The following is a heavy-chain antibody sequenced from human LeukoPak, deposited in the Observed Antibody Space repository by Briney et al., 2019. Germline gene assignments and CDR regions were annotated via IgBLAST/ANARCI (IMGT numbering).Heavy chain of an antibody. CDR1: GGSISSSSYY. D-gene: IGHD3-22*01. J-gene: IGHJ3*02. CDR3: ASTTMTTLVHAFDI. Sequence: SETLSLTCTVSGGSISSSSYYWGWIRQPPGKGLEWIGSIYYSGSTYYNPSLKSRVTISVDTSKNQFSLKLSSVTAADTAVYYCASTTMTTLVHAFDIWGQGTMVTVSS. CDR2: IYYSGST. V-gene: IGHV4-39*01.